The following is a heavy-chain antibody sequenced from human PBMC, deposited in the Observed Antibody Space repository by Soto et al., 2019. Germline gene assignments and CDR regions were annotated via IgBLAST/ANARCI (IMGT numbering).Heavy chain of an antibody. CDR3: ARDGEPHYYDSSGYAGY. Sequence: QVQLVQSGAEVKKPGASVKVSCKASGYTFTSYYMHWVRQAPGQGLEWMGIINPSGGSTSYTQKFQGRVTMPRDTSTSTVYMELSSLRSEDTAVYYCARDGEPHYYDSSGYAGYWGQGTLVTVSS. J-gene: IGHJ4*02. D-gene: IGHD3-22*01. V-gene: IGHV1-46*01. CDR2: INPSGGST. CDR1: GYTFTSYY.